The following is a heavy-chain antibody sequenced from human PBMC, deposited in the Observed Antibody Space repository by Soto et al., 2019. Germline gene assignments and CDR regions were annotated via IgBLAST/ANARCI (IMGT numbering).Heavy chain of an antibody. Sequence: QGREWMGGIIPIFGTANYAQKFQGRVTITADESTSTADMELSSLRSEDTAVYYCAREYRSGDSSGYYHGPNWFDPSGQGTLATVSS. CDR2: IIPIFGTA. CDR3: AREYRSGDSSGYYHGPNWFDP. D-gene: IGHD3-22*01. V-gene: IGHV1-69*01. J-gene: IGHJ5*02.